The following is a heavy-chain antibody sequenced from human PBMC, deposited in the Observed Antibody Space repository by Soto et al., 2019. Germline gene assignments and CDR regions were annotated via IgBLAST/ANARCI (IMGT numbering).Heavy chain of an antibody. V-gene: IGHV1-46*01. CDR2: INPSGGST. CDR1: GYTFTSYY. J-gene: IGHJ5*02. D-gene: IGHD2-8*02. CDR3: ARDRVVYDSPTGFDP. Sequence: QVQLVQSGAEVKKPGASVKVSCKASGYTFTSYYMHWVRQAPGQGLEWMGIINPSGGSTSYAQKFEGRVTMTSETSTSEGYMALSSLRSEDTAVYYCARDRVVYDSPTGFDPWGQGTLNTVTS.